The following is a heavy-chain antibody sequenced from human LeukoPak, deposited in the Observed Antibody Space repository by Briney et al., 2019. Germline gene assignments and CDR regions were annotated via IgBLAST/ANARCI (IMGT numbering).Heavy chain of an antibody. CDR3: ARGGSVDWFDP. Sequence: GGSLRLSSAAYGFTISSNYMSWVRQAPGKGLEWVSVIYSGGSTYYADSVKGRFTISRHNSKNTLYLQMNSLRAEDTAVYYCARGGSVDWFDPWGQGTLVTVSS. J-gene: IGHJ5*02. V-gene: IGHV3-53*04. CDR1: GFTISSNY. D-gene: IGHD2-15*01. CDR2: IYSGGST.